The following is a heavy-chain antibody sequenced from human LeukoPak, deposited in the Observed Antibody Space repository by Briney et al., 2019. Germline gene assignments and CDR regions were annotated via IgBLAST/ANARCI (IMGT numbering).Heavy chain of an antibody. CDR2: ISGSGGST. J-gene: IGHJ4*02. CDR3: AKFRYGGSSGYYFDY. V-gene: IGHV3-23*01. CDR1: GFTFSSYA. D-gene: IGHD4-23*01. Sequence: PGGSLRLSCAASGFTFSSYAMSWVRQAPGKGLEGVSAISGSGGSTYYAVSMKGRFTISRDNYQHPLELQMNSLRGEDTAVYYCAKFRYGGSSGYYFDYWGQGTLVTVSS.